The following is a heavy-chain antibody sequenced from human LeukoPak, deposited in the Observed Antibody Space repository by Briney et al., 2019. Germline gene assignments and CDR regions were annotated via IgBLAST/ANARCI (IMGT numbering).Heavy chain of an antibody. CDR1: GYTFTSYY. Sequence: ASVKVSCKASGYTFTSYYMHWVRQAPGQGLEWMGIINPSGGSTSYAQKFQGRVTMTSDRSTSTVYMELSSLRSEATALYYCARGRFYYDSGNDYWGQGTLVTVSS. CDR3: ARGRFYYDSGNDY. V-gene: IGHV1-46*01. CDR2: INPSGGST. J-gene: IGHJ4*02. D-gene: IGHD3-22*01.